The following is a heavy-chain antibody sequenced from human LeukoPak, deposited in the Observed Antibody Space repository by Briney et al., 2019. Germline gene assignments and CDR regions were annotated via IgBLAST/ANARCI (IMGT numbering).Heavy chain of an antibody. CDR1: GYTFTSYG. Sequence: ASVKVSCKASGYTFTSYGISWVRQAPGQGLEWMGWISAYNGNTNYAQKLQGRVTITRNTSISTAYMELSSLRSEDTAVYYCARGRPGSGYYYADYWGQGTLVTVSS. CDR3: ARGRPGSGYYYADY. D-gene: IGHD3-22*01. V-gene: IGHV1-18*01. J-gene: IGHJ4*02. CDR2: ISAYNGNT.